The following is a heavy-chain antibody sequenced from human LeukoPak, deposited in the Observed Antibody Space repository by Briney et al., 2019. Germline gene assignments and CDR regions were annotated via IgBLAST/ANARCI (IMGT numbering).Heavy chain of an antibody. D-gene: IGHD1-26*01. V-gene: IGHV3-9*01. CDR3: AKHMRATNTYSFFGLDV. Sequence: GRSLRLSCAATGFTFKDYGMHWVRQPPGKGLEWVSSINWNGGGTDYADSVKGRFTIFRDNAKNSLYLQLSSLRPEDTALYYCAKHMRATNTYSFFGLDVWGQGTTVTVSS. J-gene: IGHJ6*02. CDR1: GFTFKDYG. CDR2: INWNGGGT.